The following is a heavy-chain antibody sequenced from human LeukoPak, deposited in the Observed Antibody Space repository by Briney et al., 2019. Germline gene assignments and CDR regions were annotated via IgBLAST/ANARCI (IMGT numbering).Heavy chain of an antibody. CDR2: IYHSGST. CDR1: GYSISSGYY. V-gene: IGHV4-38-2*02. CDR3: ARVGGELPYYFDY. D-gene: IGHD3-16*02. Sequence: PSETLSLTCTVSGYSISSGYYGGWIRQPPGKGLEWIGSIYHSGSTYYNPSLKSRVTISVDTSKNQFSLKLSSVTAADTAVYYCARVGGELPYYFDYWGQGTLVTVSS. J-gene: IGHJ4*02.